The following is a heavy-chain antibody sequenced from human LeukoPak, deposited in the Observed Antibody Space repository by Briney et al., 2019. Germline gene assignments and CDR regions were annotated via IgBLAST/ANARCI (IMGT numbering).Heavy chain of an antibody. V-gene: IGHV3-9*01. J-gene: IGHJ4*01. Sequence: PGGSLTLSCAASGFTFDDYAMHWVRQAPGKGLEWVSGISWNSGSMGYADSVKGRFTISRDNAKNSLYLQMNSLRAEDTALYYCGYDRHWELLGLSDYWGQGTLVTVSS. D-gene: IGHD1-26*01. CDR1: GFTFDDYA. CDR2: ISWNSGSM. CDR3: GYDRHWELLGLSDY.